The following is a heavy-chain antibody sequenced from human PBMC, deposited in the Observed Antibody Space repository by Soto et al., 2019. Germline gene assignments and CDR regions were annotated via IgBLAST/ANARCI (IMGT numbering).Heavy chain of an antibody. CDR2: IIPIFGTA. CDR1: GGTFSSYA. V-gene: IGHV1-69*13. J-gene: IGHJ4*02. D-gene: IGHD2-8*01. Sequence: SVKVSCKASGGTFSSYAISWVRQAPGQGLEWMGGIIPIFGTANYAQKFQGRVTITADESTSTAYMELSSLRSEDTAVYYCARDLKGYCTNGVCYTRDYWGQGTLVTVSS. CDR3: ARDLKGYCTNGVCYTRDY.